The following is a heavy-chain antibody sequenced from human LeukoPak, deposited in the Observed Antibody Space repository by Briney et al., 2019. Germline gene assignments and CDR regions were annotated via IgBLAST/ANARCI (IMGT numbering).Heavy chain of an antibody. J-gene: IGHJ5*02. CDR1: GYTFTGYY. V-gene: IGHV1-2*02. Sequence: GASVKVSCKASGYTFTGYYMHWVRQAPGQGLEWMGWINPNSGGTNYAQKFQGRVTMTRDTSISTAYMELSRLRSDDTAVYYCARDRAYYYDSSGYKNWFDPWGQGTLVTVSS. D-gene: IGHD3-22*01. CDR3: ARDRAYYYDSSGYKNWFDP. CDR2: INPNSGGT.